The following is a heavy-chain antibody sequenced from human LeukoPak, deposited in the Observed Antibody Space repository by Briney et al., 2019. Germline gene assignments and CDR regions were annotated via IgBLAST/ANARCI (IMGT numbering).Heavy chain of an antibody. CDR3: ARPRIAAAGRSRGSGPPKDQYYMDV. CDR1: GGSFSGYY. J-gene: IGHJ6*03. CDR2: IIHSGST. D-gene: IGHD6-13*01. Sequence: SETLSLTCAAYGGSFSGYYWSWIRQPPGKGLEWIGEIIHSGSTNYNPSLKSRVTISVDTSKNQFSLKLSSVAAADTAVYYCARPRIAAAGRSRGSGPPKDQYYMDVWGKGTTVTVSS. V-gene: IGHV4-34*12.